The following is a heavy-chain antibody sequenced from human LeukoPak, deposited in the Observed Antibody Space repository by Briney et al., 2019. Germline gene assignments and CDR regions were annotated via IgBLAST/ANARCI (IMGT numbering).Heavy chain of an antibody. Sequence: ASVKVSCKASGYTFTSYYMHWVRQAPGQGLEWMGWISAYNGNTNYAQKLQGRVTMTTDTSTSTAYMELRSLRSDDTAVYYCARDEDIVVVPAAQTGDAFDIWGQGTMVTVSS. D-gene: IGHD2-2*01. CDR2: ISAYNGNT. V-gene: IGHV1-18*04. CDR3: ARDEDIVVVPAAQTGDAFDI. J-gene: IGHJ3*02. CDR1: GYTFTSYY.